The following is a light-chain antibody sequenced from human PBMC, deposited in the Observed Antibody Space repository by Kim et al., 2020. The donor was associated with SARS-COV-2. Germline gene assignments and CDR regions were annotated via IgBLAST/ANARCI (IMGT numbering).Light chain of an antibody. Sequence: VGARGTITCRASQSISSWLAWYQQKPGKAPKLLIYKASSLESGVPSRFSGSGSGTEFTLTISSLQPDDFATYYCQQYNSYPWTFGQGTKVEIK. CDR2: KAS. CDR1: QSISSW. V-gene: IGKV1-5*03. J-gene: IGKJ1*01. CDR3: QQYNSYPWT.